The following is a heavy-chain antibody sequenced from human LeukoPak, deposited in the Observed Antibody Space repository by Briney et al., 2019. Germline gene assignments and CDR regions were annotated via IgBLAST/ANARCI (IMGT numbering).Heavy chain of an antibody. Sequence: SGGSLRLSCAASGITFSSYAMSWVRQAPGKGLEWVSGTSSSGGSTYYADSVKGRFTISRDNSKNTLYLQMNSLRAEDTAIYYCAKASYSTSSRWFDPWGQGTLVTVSS. CDR3: AKASYSTSSRWFDP. D-gene: IGHD6-6*01. CDR2: TSSSGGST. V-gene: IGHV3-23*01. CDR1: GITFSSYA. J-gene: IGHJ5*02.